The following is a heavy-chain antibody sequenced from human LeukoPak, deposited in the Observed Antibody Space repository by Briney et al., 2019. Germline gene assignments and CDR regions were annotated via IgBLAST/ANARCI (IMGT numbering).Heavy chain of an antibody. V-gene: IGHV5-51*01. CDR3: ASPGATGKSKGAFEF. CDR1: GYSFSSHW. Sequence: GESLKISCKGSGYSFSSHWIAWVRQMPGKGLEWMGIIYPGDSETRYSPSFKGQVTMSADKSISTAYLQWGSLKASGSAMYYCASPGATGKSKGAFEFWGQGTTVTVSS. CDR2: IYPGDSET. D-gene: IGHD1-1*01. J-gene: IGHJ3*01.